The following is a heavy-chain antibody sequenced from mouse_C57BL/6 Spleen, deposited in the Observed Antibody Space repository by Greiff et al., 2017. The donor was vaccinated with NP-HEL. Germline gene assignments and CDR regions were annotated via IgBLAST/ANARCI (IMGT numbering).Heavy chain of an antibody. CDR3: ASEDYGSSYEGGYYAMDY. J-gene: IGHJ4*01. V-gene: IGHV1-75*01. CDR2: IFPGSGST. D-gene: IGHD1-1*01. CDR1: GYTFTDYY. Sequence: QVQLQQSGPELVKPGASVKISCKASGYTFTDYYINWVKQRPGQGLEWIGWIFPGSGSTYYNEKFKGKATLTVDKSSSTAYMLLSSLTSEDSAVYFCASEDYGSSYEGGYYAMDYWGQGTSVTVSS.